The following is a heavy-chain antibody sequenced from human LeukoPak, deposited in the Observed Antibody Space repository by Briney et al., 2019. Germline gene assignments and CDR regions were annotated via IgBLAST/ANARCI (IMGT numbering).Heavy chain of an antibody. J-gene: IGHJ4*02. V-gene: IGHV3-33*01. CDR2: IWYDGSNK. D-gene: IGHD5-12*01. CDR1: GFTFSSYG. CDR3: ARDGHHSGYDIDY. Sequence: GRSLRLSCAASGFTFSSYGMHWVRQAPGKGLEWVAVIWYDGSNKYYADSVKGRFTISRDNSKNTLYLQMNSLRAEDTAAYYCARDGHHSGYDIDYWGQGTLVTVSS.